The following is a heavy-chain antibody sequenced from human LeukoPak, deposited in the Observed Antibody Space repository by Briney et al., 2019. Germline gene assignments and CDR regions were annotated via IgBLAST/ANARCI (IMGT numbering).Heavy chain of an antibody. CDR3: ARVSTQYYDFWSGYPDFDY. Sequence: ASVKVSCKASGGTFSSYAISWVRQAPGQGLEWMGWISAYNGNTNYAQKLQGRVTMTTDTSTSTAYMELRSLRSDDTAVYYCARVSTQYYDFWSGYPDFDYWGQGTLVTVSS. CDR2: ISAYNGNT. CDR1: GGTFSSYA. D-gene: IGHD3-3*01. J-gene: IGHJ4*02. V-gene: IGHV1-18*01.